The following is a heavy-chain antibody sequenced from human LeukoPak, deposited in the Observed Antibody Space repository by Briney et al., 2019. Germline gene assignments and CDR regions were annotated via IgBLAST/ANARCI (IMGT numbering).Heavy chain of an antibody. D-gene: IGHD5-18*01. CDR2: TANKVNSYTT. Sequence: GGSLRLSCVISGFIFSDHYMDWVRQSPGKGLEWVCRTANKVNSYTTEYAPSVKGRFTISRDDSKNSLYLQMNSLKTECTAVYYCARAGYLHGMDVWGQGTTVTVSS. V-gene: IGHV3-72*01. J-gene: IGHJ6*01. CDR1: GFIFSDHY. CDR3: ARAGYLHGMDV.